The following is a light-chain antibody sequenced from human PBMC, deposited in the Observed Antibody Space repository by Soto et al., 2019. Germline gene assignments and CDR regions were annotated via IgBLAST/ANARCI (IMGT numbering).Light chain of an antibody. CDR3: QQYGNSPPET. CDR2: GAS. Sequence: EIVLTQSSGSLSLSAGHGATLSCRASQSISSNYLAWYQHKRGQAPRLLIYGASSRATGIPDRFSGSGSGTDFTLTISRLEPEDFAVYYCQQYGNSPPETLGQGTRLEIK. J-gene: IGKJ5*01. CDR1: QSISSNY. V-gene: IGKV3-20*01.